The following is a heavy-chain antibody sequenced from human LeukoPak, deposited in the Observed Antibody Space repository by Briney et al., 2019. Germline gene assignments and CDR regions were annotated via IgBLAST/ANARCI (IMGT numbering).Heavy chain of an antibody. V-gene: IGHV4-39*01. D-gene: IGHD3-22*01. CDR1: GGSISSSSYY. CDR2: IHYSGST. Sequence: SETLSLTCTVSGGSISSSSYYWGWIRQPPGKGLEWIGSIHYSGSTYYNPSLKSRVTISVDTSKNQFSLKLSSVTAADTAVYYCARRGYDSSGYYHNYWGQGTLVTVSS. CDR3: ARRGYDSSGYYHNY. J-gene: IGHJ4*02.